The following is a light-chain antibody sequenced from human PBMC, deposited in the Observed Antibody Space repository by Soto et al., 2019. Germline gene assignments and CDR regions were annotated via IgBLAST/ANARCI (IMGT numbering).Light chain of an antibody. V-gene: IGKV3-15*01. CDR1: QSVSIK. CDR2: GAS. CDR3: QHYNDWPPTWT. J-gene: IGKJ1*01. Sequence: EIVMTQSPATLSVSPGERATLSCRASQSVSIKLAWYQQKPGQAPRVLIHGASTRATGIPARFSGSGSGTEFTLTISSLQSEDFAVYYCQHYNDWPPTWTFGQGTRVEIK.